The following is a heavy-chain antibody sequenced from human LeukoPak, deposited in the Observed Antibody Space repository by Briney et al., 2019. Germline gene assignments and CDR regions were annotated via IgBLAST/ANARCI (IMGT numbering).Heavy chain of an antibody. CDR2: IRFDGSNI. CDR1: GFTFSSYG. Sequence: PGGSLRLSCAASGFTFSSYGMHWVRQAPGKGLEWVAIIRFDGSNIHYADSVKGRFTISRDNSKNMLYLQMNSLRAEDTAVYYCVRDGVGATTYFGYFDHWGQGNLVTVSS. V-gene: IGHV3-33*01. CDR3: VRDGVGATTYFGYFDH. J-gene: IGHJ4*02. D-gene: IGHD1-26*01.